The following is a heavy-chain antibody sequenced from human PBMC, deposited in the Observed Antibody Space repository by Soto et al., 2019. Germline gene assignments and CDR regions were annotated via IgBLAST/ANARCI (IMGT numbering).Heavy chain of an antibody. CDR1: GFTLSNYA. J-gene: IGHJ4*02. Sequence: GSLRLSCAASGFTLSNYAMHCVRQAPGQGLEGVVIIGSDGVNTFYADSVKGRFTISRDNSKNTLFLEMNSLRAEDTAVYYCAKEALGAAAKGRSPHFDYWGQGILVTVSS. V-gene: IGHV3-23*01. CDR2: IGSDGVNT. CDR3: AKEALGAAAKGRSPHFDY. D-gene: IGHD6-13*01.